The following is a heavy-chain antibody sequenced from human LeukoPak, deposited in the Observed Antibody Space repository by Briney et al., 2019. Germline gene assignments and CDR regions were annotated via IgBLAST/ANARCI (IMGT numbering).Heavy chain of an antibody. CDR3: TKRLRITMVRGVSEGYFDY. CDR2: IRSKAYGGTT. Sequence: PGGSLRLSCTASGFTFGDYAMSWFRQAPGMGLEWVGFIRSKAYGGTTEYAAPVKGRFTISRDDSKSIAYLQMNSLKTEDTAVYYCTKRLRITMVRGVSEGYFDYWGQGTLVTVSS. J-gene: IGHJ4*02. D-gene: IGHD3-10*01. V-gene: IGHV3-49*03. CDR1: GFTFGDYA.